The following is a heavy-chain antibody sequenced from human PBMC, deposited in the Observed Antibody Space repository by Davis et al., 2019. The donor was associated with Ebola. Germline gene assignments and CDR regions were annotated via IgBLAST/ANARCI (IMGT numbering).Heavy chain of an antibody. J-gene: IGHJ4*02. V-gene: IGHV1-69*04. CDR1: GGTFSSYA. CDR2: IIPILGIA. CDR3: ARDQYGDDAFDY. Sequence: AASVKVSCRASGGTFSSYAISWVRQAPGQGLEWMGRIIPILGIANYAQKFQGRVTITADKSTSTAYMELSSLRSEDTAVYYCARDQYGDDAFDYWGQGTLVTVSS. D-gene: IGHD4-17*01.